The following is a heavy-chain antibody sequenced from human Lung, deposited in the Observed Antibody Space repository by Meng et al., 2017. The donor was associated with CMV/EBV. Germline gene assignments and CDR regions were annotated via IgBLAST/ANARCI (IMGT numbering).Heavy chain of an antibody. J-gene: IGHJ4*02. CDR1: GFTFNIFE. D-gene: IGHD3-22*01. CDR2: INNVTNSK. Sequence: GESLKISCAASGFTFNIFEMNWVRQTPGKGLEWVAYINNVTNSKFYADSVKGRVTISRDNAQNSLFLQMNSLRIEDTAIYYWARTPRGYSYGYSAFYFASWGQGSLVTVSS. V-gene: IGHV3-48*03. CDR3: ARTPRGYSYGYSAFYFAS.